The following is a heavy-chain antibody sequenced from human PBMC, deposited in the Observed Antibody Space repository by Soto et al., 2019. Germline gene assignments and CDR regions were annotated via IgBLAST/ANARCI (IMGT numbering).Heavy chain of an antibody. D-gene: IGHD5-18*01. CDR3: ASWNSYGYYFDY. CDR1: GFTFSSYW. J-gene: IGHJ4*02. V-gene: IGHV3-7*01. CDR2: INQDRSEK. Sequence: EVQLVESGGGLVQPGGSLRLSCAASGFTFSSYWMSWVRQAPGKGLEWVANINQDRSEKYYVDSVKGRFTTSRDNAKNSLYLQMNSLRAEDTAVYYCASWNSYGYYFDYWGQGTLVTVSS.